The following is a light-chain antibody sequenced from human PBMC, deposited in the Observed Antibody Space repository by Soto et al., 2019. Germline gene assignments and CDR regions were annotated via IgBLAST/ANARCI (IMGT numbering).Light chain of an antibody. CDR3: CSYAGSSTFLYV. CDR2: EGS. Sequence: QSVLTQPASVSGAPGQSITISFTCTSSDVGSYNLVSWYQQHPGKAPKLMISEGSKRPSGVSNRFSCSKSGNTASLTISGLHSEDEAYYYCCSYAGSSTFLYVFGTGTKLTVL. J-gene: IGLJ1*01. V-gene: IGLV2-23*03. CDR1: SSDVGSYNL.